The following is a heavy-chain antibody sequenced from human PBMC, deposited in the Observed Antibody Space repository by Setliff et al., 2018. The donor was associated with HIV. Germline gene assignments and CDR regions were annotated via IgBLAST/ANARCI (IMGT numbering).Heavy chain of an antibody. V-gene: IGHV4-31*03. CDR2: IYYSGST. D-gene: IGHD3-3*01. CDR1: GGSISSGGYY. J-gene: IGHJ1*01. Sequence: PSETLSLTCTVSGGSISSGGYYWSWIRQHPGKALEWIGYIYYSGSTYYNPSLKSRVTISVDTSKNQFSLKLSSVTAADTAVYYCASSGRYYDFWSGYYKGTDAFDIWGQGALVTVSS. CDR3: ASSGRYYDFWSGYYKGTDAFDI.